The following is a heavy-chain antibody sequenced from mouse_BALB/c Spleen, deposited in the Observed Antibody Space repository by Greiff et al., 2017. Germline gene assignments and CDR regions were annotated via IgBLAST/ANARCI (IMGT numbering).Heavy chain of an antibody. D-gene: IGHD1-1*01. Sequence: QVQLQQSGAELVRPGVSVKISCKGSGYTFTDYAMHWVKQSHAKSLEWIGVISTYYGDASYNQKFKGKATMTVDKSSSTAYVELARLTSEDSAIYYCARDYYGSSYFDYWGQGTTLTVSS. CDR1: GYTFTDYA. V-gene: IGHV1S137*01. CDR3: ARDYYGSSYFDY. CDR2: ISTYYGDA. J-gene: IGHJ2*01.